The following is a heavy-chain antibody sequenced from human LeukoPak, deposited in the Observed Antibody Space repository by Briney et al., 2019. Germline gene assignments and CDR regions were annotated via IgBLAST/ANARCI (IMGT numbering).Heavy chain of an antibody. J-gene: IGHJ4*02. D-gene: IGHD5-18*01. CDR1: GGSFSGYY. Sequence: PSETLSLTCAVYGGSFSGYYWSWIRQPPGKGLEWIGEINHSGSTNYNPSLKSRVTISVDTSKNQFSLKLSSVTAADTAVYYCARGRGIQPLSFDYWGQGTLVTVSS. V-gene: IGHV4-34*01. CDR2: INHSGST. CDR3: ARGRGIQPLSFDY.